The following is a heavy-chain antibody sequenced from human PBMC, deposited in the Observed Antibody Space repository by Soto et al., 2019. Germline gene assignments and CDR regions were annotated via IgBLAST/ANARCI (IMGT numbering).Heavy chain of an antibody. D-gene: IGHD3-10*01. CDR2: VNTYNGNT. J-gene: IGHJ5*02. V-gene: IGHV1-18*01. Sequence: ASVKVSCKASGYTFTNYGISWVRQAPGQGLEWMGWVNTYNGNTNHAQKLQGRVTMTTDTSTSTAYMELRSLRSDDTAVYYCARGVGSGTYYNQYNWFDPWGQGTLVTVSS. CDR3: ARGVGSGTYYNQYNWFDP. CDR1: GYTFTNYG.